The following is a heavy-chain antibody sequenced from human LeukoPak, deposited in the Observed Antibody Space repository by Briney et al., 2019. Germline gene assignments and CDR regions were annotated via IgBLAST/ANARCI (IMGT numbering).Heavy chain of an antibody. J-gene: IGHJ4*02. CDR1: GGTFSRYA. Sequence: SVKVSCKASGGTFSRYAISWVRQAPGQGLEWMGGIIPIFGTANYAQKFQGRVTITADESTSTAYMELSSLRSEDTAVYYCAGTGTKTYYYDSSGYYYDCGQGTLVTVSS. CDR3: AGTGTKTYYYDSSGYYYD. D-gene: IGHD3-22*01. CDR2: IIPIFGTA. V-gene: IGHV1-69*13.